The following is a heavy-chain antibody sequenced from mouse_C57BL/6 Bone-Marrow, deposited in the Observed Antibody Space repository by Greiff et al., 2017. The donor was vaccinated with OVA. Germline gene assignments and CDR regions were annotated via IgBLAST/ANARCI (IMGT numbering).Heavy chain of an antibody. Sequence: QVQLKESGAELVRPGTSVKMSCKASGYTFTNYWIGWAKQRPGHGLEWIGDIYPGGGYTNYNEKFKGKATLTADKSSSTAYMQFSSLTSEDSAIYYCGVIYYDYDYWGQGTTLTVSS. V-gene: IGHV1-63*01. CDR1: GYTFTNYW. J-gene: IGHJ2*01. CDR2: IYPGGGYT. D-gene: IGHD2-4*01. CDR3: GVIYYDYDY.